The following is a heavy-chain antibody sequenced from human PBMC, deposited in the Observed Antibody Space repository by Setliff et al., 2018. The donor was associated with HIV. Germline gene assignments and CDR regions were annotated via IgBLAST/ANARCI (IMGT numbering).Heavy chain of an antibody. CDR1: GFTFSDYY. J-gene: IGHJ4*02. CDR2: ISNSGSTI. D-gene: IGHD2-2*01. Sequence: GGSLRLSCAASGFTFSDYYMSWIRQAPGKGLEWVSYISNSGSTIYYADSLKGRFTISRDTSKNTLYLQMNSLRAEDTAVYYCARRAYCSSTTCFDNWGQGTLVTVSS. V-gene: IGHV3-11*04. CDR3: ARRAYCSSTTCFDN.